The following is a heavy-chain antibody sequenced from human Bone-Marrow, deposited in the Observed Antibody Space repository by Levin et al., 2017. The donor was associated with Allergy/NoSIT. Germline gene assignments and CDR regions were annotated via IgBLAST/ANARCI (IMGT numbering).Heavy chain of an antibody. CDR2: ISYDGSNK. CDR1: GFTFSSYG. D-gene: IGHD1-20*01. V-gene: IGHV3-30*18. J-gene: IGHJ4*02. Sequence: GGSLRLSCAASGFTFSSYGMHWVRQAPGKGLEWVAVISYDGSNKYYADSVKGRFTISRDNSKNTLYLQMNSLRAEDTAVYYCAKVFFSRSITGTAAHFDYWGQGTLVTVSS. CDR3: AKVFFSRSITGTAAHFDY.